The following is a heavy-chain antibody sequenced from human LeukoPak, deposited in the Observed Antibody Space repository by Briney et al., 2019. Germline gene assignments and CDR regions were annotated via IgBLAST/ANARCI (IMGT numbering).Heavy chain of an antibody. V-gene: IGHV5-51*01. D-gene: IGHD4-17*01. Sequence: GESLQICCKGSGYIFTSYWIGGGRQLAGKGVEGMGIIYPGESDTRYSPSLQGQVTISAGKANSTAYLQWSSLKASGTAMYYCARRDDYGDYHFDYWGQGTLVTVSS. CDR1: GYIFTSYW. CDR2: IYPGESDT. J-gene: IGHJ4*02. CDR3: ARRDDYGDYHFDY.